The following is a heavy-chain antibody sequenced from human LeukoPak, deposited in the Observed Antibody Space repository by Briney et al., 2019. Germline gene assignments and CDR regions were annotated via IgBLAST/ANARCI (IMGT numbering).Heavy chain of an antibody. CDR1: GGSISSYY. CDR3: ARALADYDFWSGYYRYFDY. V-gene: IGHV4-59*01. J-gene: IGHJ4*02. Sequence: SESLSLTCTVSGGSISSYYWSWIRQPPGKGLEWIGYIYYSGSTNYNPSLTSRVTISVDTSKNQFSLKLSSVTAADTAVYYCARALADYDFWSGYYRYFDYWGQGTLVTVSS. CDR2: IYYSGST. D-gene: IGHD3-3*01.